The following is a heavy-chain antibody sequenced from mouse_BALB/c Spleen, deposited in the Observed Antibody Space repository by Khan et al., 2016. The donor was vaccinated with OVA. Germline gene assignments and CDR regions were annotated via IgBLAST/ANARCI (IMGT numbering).Heavy chain of an antibody. V-gene: IGHV1S136*01. CDR1: GYTFTSYV. Sequence: VQLKQSGPELVKPGASVKMSCKASGYTFTSYVMHWVKQKPRQGLEWIGYISPNSDGSKYNERFRGKATLTSETSSSTAYMELSRLNAEDSAVYYVLRSLLYYGSADEGFAYWGQGTLVTVSA. CDR3: LRSLLYYGSADEGFAY. CDR2: ISPNSDGS. D-gene: IGHD1-1*01. J-gene: IGHJ3*01.